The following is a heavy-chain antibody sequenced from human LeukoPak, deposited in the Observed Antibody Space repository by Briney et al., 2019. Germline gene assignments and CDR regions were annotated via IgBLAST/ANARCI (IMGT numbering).Heavy chain of an antibody. D-gene: IGHD3-3*01. J-gene: IGHJ4*02. Sequence: GGSLRLSCAASGFTFSSYSMNWVRQAPGKGLEWVSHISSSGSTIYYADSVKGRFTISRDNAKNSLYLQMNSLRAEDTAVYYCARVRYDFWSGYLSDYWSQGTLVTVSS. CDR2: ISSSGSTI. V-gene: IGHV3-48*04. CDR1: GFTFSSYS. CDR3: ARVRYDFWSGYLSDY.